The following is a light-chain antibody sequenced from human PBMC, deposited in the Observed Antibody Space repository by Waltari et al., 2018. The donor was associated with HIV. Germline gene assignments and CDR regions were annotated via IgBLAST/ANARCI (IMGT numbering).Light chain of an antibody. J-gene: IGLJ2*01. Sequence: QSVLTQPPSMSGAPGQRVTISCTGSSSTFGAGYDAHWYQQLPRATPRLLIYGNIYRPSGVPDRFSGSRSGTSASLAITGLQAEDEADYYCQSYDTSLGVVVFGGGTRLTVL. CDR3: QSYDTSLGVVV. V-gene: IGLV1-40*01. CDR2: GNI. CDR1: SSTFGAGYD.